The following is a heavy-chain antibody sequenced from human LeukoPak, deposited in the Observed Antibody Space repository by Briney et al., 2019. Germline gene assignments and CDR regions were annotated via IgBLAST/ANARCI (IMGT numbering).Heavy chain of an antibody. CDR2: IVVGSGNT. D-gene: IGHD1-26*01. CDR3: AAARYSGSYLDYYYYMDV. Sequence: ASVKVSCKASGFTFTSSAMQRVRQARGQRLEWIGWIVVGSGNTNYAQKFQERVTITRDMSTSTAYMELSSLRSEDTAVYYCAAARYSGSYLDYYYYMDVWGKGTTVTISS. J-gene: IGHJ6*03. CDR1: GFTFTSSA. V-gene: IGHV1-58*02.